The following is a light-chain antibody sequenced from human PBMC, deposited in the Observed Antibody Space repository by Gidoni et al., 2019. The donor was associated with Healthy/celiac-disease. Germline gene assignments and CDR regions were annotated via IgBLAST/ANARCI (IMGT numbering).Light chain of an antibody. CDR2: AAS. CDR3: QQLNSYPPT. J-gene: IGKJ5*01. CDR1: QGISSY. Sequence: IQLTQSPSSLSASVGDRVTITCRASQGISSYLAWYQQKPGKAPKLLIYAASTSQSGVPSRFSGSGSGTDFTLTISSLQPEDFATYYCQQLNSYPPTFGQGTRLEIK. V-gene: IGKV1-9*01.